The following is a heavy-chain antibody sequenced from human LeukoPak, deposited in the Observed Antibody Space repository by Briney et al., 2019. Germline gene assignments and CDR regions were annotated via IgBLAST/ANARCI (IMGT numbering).Heavy chain of an antibody. CDR3: AELGITMIGGV. D-gene: IGHD3-10*02. CDR2: IGWNSVSI. J-gene: IGHJ6*04. V-gene: IGHV3-9*01. Sequence: GGSLRLSCAASGFTFDDYAMHWVRQAPGRGLEWVSGIGWNSVSIGYADSVKGRFTISRDNAKNSLYLQMNSLRAEDTAVYYCAELGITMIGGVWGKGTTVTISS. CDR1: GFTFDDYA.